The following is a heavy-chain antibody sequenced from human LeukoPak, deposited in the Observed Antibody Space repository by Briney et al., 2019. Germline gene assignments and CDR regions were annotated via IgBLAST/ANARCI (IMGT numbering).Heavy chain of an antibody. V-gene: IGHV3-23*01. Sequence: GGSLRLSCAASGFTFSMYMMSWVRQAPGKGLEWVSAITSSGDNTHYADSVKGRFTISRDNSRNTLYLQLNSLKAEDTAVYYCATHPGGSDYYWGQGTLVTVSS. J-gene: IGHJ4*02. CDR3: ATHPGGSDYY. CDR2: ITSSGDNT. D-gene: IGHD2-15*01. CDR1: GFTFSMYM.